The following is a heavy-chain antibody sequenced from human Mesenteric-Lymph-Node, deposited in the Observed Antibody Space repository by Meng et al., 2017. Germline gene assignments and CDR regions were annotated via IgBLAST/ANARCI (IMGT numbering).Heavy chain of an antibody. V-gene: IGHV4-61*08. CDR1: GRCVSSGGYY. D-gene: IGHD5-18*01. CDR2: INHSGST. Sequence: QVLMHGSCPGLVKPSQHLSLAGTVSGRCVSSGGYYWSWIRQPPGKGLEWIGEINHSGSTNYKPSLKSPVTISVDTSKNQFSLKLTSVTAADTAVYYCARGRYGRRNYFDYWGQGTLVTVSS. J-gene: IGHJ4*02. CDR3: ARGRYGRRNYFDY.